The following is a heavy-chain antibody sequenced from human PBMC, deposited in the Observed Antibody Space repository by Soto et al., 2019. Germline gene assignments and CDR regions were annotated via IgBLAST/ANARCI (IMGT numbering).Heavy chain of an antibody. J-gene: IGHJ4*02. V-gene: IGHV3-72*01. Sequence: EVQLEESGGGLVQPGGSLRLSCVASGFTFSDHYMDWVRQAPGKGLEWVGRTRRKVNSYTTEYAASVKGRFTVSRDDPKNSLYLQMNSLKTEDTAVYYCAKVDSSGKSSLDYWGQGTLVTVSS. D-gene: IGHD3-22*01. CDR3: AKVDSSGKSSLDY. CDR2: TRRKVNSYTT. CDR1: GFTFSDHY.